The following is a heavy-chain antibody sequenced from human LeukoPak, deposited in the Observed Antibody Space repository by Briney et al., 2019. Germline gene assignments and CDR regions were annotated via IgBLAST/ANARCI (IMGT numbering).Heavy chain of an antibody. J-gene: IGHJ3*02. CDR3: ARQFDGSHPNAFDI. Sequence: GGSLRLSCAAPGFTFSTYGMHWVRQAPGKRLEWVAVTWYDGSYKYYGDSVKGRFTISRDSSKNTLYLQMASLRVEDTAVYYCARQFDGSHPNAFDIWGQGTMVTVSS. CDR2: TWYDGSYK. CDR1: GFTFSTYG. D-gene: IGHD1-26*01. V-gene: IGHV3-33*01.